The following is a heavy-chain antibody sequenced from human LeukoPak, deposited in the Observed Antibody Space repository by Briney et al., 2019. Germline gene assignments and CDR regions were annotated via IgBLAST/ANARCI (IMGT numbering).Heavy chain of an antibody. D-gene: IGHD3-16*01. CDR1: GFIFSDYN. V-gene: IGHV3-30*02. CDR3: ARDLVYAFHI. Sequence: GGSLRLSCAASGFIFSDYNMHWVRQTPGKGLEWVAFIPYDGSTKSCADSVKGRFTISRDNSKNTLFLQMNSLRAEDTALYYCARDLVYAFHIWGHGTLVTVSS. J-gene: IGHJ4*03. CDR2: IPYDGSTK.